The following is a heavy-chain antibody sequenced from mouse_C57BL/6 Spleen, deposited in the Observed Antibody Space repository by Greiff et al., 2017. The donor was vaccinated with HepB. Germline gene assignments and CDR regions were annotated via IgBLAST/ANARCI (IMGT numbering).Heavy chain of an antibody. D-gene: IGHD2-1*01. CDR3: AREEDYYGNPFDY. Sequence: QVQLQQSGAELVRPGTSVKVSCKASGYAFTNYLIEWVKQRPGQGLEWIGVINPGSGGTNYNENFKGKATLTADKSSSTAYMQLSSLTSEDSAVYFCAREEDYYGNPFDYWGQGTTLTVSS. V-gene: IGHV1-54*01. CDR1: GYAFTNYL. J-gene: IGHJ2*01. CDR2: INPGSGGT.